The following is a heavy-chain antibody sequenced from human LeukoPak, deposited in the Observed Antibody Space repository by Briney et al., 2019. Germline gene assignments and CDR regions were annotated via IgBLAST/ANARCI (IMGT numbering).Heavy chain of an antibody. CDR3: ARDQEWGDGYNFRG. V-gene: IGHV1-69*04. CDR1: GGTFSSYA. J-gene: IGHJ4*02. D-gene: IGHD5-24*01. CDR2: IIPILGIA. Sequence: SVKVSCKASGGTFSSYAISWVRQAPGQGLEWMGRIIPILGIANYAQKFQGRVTITADKSTSTAYMELSSLRSEDTAVYYCARDQEWGDGYNFRGWGQGTLVTVTS.